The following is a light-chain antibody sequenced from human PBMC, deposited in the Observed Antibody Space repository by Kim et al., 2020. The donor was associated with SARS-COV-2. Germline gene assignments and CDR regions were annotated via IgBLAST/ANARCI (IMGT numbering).Light chain of an antibody. CDR1: QDINNY. V-gene: IGKV1-27*01. CDR2: AAS. CDR3: QKYNDAPQP. J-gene: IGKJ3*01. Sequence: ASVGDRVSITCRASQDINNYLAWYQQKPGKVPKLLIYAASTLQSGVPSRFSCSASGTDFTLTISSLQPEDVATYYCQKYNDAPQPFGPGTKVDIK.